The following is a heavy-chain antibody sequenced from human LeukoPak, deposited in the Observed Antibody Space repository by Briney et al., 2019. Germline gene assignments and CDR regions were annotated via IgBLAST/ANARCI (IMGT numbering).Heavy chain of an antibody. CDR3: ARVLPGTDYYDSSGYPVVFDY. V-gene: IGHV4-39*07. D-gene: IGHD3-22*01. CDR2: IYYSGST. J-gene: IGHJ4*02. Sequence: PSETLSLTCTVSGDSISSYYWGWIRQPPGKGLEWIGSIYYSGSTYYNPSLKSRVTISVDTSKNQLSLKLSSVTAADTAVYYCARVLPGTDYYDSSGYPVVFDYWGQGTLVTVSS. CDR1: GDSISSYY.